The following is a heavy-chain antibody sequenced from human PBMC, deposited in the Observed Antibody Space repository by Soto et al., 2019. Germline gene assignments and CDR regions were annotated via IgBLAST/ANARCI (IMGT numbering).Heavy chain of an antibody. CDR1: GFTFSRYG. V-gene: IGHV3-30*03. CDR2: ISSDGGAR. CDR3: PPPEHLFDF. Sequence: QVQLVESGGGVVQPGRSLTLSCAASGFTFSRYGMYWVRQAPGKGLEWVAIISSDGGARSYADSVQGRFTISRDNSKNTLYLEMNSLRTEDTAVYYCPPPEHLFDFWCQGTLVTVSS. J-gene: IGHJ4*02.